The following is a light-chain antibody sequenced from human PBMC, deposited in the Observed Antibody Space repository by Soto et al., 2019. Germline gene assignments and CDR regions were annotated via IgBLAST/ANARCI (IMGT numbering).Light chain of an antibody. CDR1: QSVSSN. Sequence: EIVMTQSPATLSVSPGARATLSCRASQSVSSNLAWYQHKPGQAPRLLFFGASNRATGIPDRFSGSGSGTDFTLTISRLEPEDFAVYYCHQYGSSPWTLGQGTKVDI. V-gene: IGKV3-20*01. CDR3: HQYGSSPWT. CDR2: GAS. J-gene: IGKJ1*01.